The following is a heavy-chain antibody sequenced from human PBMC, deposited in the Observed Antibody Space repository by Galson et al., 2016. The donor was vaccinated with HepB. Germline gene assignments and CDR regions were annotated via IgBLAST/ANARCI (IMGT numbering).Heavy chain of an antibody. CDR3: AKDGGTWGYYYGDWNLDL. J-gene: IGHJ2*01. V-gene: IGHV3-23*01. CDR1: GFPLRSYA. Sequence: SLRLSCAASGFPLRSYAMSWVRQAPGKGLEWVSAISASGGNPYYADSVKGRFTTSRDNSKNILYLQMNSLRADDTAVYYCAKDGGTWGYYYGDWNLDLWGRGTLVTVSS. CDR2: ISASGGNP. D-gene: IGHD3-16*01.